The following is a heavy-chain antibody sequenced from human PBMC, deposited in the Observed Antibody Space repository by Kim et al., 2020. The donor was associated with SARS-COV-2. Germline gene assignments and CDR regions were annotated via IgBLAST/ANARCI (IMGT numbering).Heavy chain of an antibody. CDR3: AGDRRVVVPAAMNYYYYGMDV. CDR2: IYYSGST. Sequence: SETLSLTCTVSGGSISSGGYYWSWIRQHPGKGLEWIGYIYYSGSTYYNPSLKSRVTISVDTSKNQFSLKLSSVTAADTAVYYCAGDRRVVVPAAMNYYYYGMDVWGQGTTVTVSS. D-gene: IGHD2-2*01. CDR1: GGSISSGGYY. V-gene: IGHV4-31*03. J-gene: IGHJ6*02.